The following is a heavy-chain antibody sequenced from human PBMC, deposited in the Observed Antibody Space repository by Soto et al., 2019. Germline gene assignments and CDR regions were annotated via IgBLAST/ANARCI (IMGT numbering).Heavy chain of an antibody. CDR3: TRDIVVVVAAPWYMDV. V-gene: IGHV3-15*01. CDR2: ITRKTDGGTT. D-gene: IGHD2-15*01. Sequence: GGSLRLSCAASGFTFTNAWMSWVRQAPGKGLEWVGRITRKTDGGTTDYAAPGKGRFTISRDDSENTLHLQMNSLKIEDTAVYYCTRDIVVVVAAPWYMDVWGKGTTVTVSS. J-gene: IGHJ6*03. CDR1: GFTFTNAW.